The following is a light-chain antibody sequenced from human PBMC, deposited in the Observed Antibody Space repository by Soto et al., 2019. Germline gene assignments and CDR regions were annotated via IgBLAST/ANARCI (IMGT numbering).Light chain of an antibody. Sequence: QSALTQPRSVSGSPGQSVTISCTGTSSDVGGYNYVSWYQQHPGKAPKLMIYDVSKRPSGVPDRSSGSKSGNTASLTISGLQAEDEADYYCCSYAGSRYVFGTGTKLTVL. CDR2: DVS. CDR3: CSYAGSRYV. V-gene: IGLV2-11*01. CDR1: SSDVGGYNY. J-gene: IGLJ1*01.